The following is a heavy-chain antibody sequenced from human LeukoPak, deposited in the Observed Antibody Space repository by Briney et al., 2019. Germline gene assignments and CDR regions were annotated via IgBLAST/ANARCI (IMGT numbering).Heavy chain of an antibody. CDR3: AIGRITMLRGVIAYFGMDV. CDR1: GDSVSSNSAT. Sequence: SQTLSLTSAISGDSVSSNSATWNWIRQSPSRGLEWLGRTYYRSKWYNDYAVSVKSRITINPDTSKNQFSLQLNSVTPEDTAVFYCAIGRITMLRGVIAYFGMDVWGQGTTVTVSS. V-gene: IGHV6-1*01. J-gene: IGHJ6*02. D-gene: IGHD3-10*01. CDR2: TYYRSKWYN.